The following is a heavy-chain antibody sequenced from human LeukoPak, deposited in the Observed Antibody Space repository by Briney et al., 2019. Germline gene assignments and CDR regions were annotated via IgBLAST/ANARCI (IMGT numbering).Heavy chain of an antibody. CDR1: GFTFDDYA. CDR3: AKDSRSGGYSYGYFDY. CDR2: ISWDGGST. D-gene: IGHD5-18*01. V-gene: IGHV3-43D*03. Sequence: GGPLRLSCAASGFTFDDYAMHWVRQAPGKGLEWVSLISWDGGSTYYADSVKGRFTISRDNSKNSLYLQMNSLRAEDTALYYCAKDSRSGGYSYGYFDYWGQGTLVTVSS. J-gene: IGHJ4*02.